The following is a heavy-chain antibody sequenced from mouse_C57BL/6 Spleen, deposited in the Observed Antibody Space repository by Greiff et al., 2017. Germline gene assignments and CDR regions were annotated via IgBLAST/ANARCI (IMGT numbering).Heavy chain of an antibody. V-gene: IGHV1-59*01. CDR2: IDPSDSYT. CDR1: GYTFTSYW. Sequence: QVQLQQPGAELVRPGTSVKLSCKASGYTFTSYWMHWVKQRPGQGLEWIGVIDPSDSYTNYNQKFKGKATLTVNTSSSTAYMQLSSLTPEDSAVFYCARKDCFDYWGQGTTLTVSS. CDR3: ARKDCFDY. J-gene: IGHJ2*01.